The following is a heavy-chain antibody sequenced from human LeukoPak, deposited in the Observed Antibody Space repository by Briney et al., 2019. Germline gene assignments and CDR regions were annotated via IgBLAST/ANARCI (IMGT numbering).Heavy chain of an antibody. J-gene: IGHJ4*02. CDR1: GFTFSTYS. D-gene: IGHD6-13*01. CDR2: ISGSSSNI. CDR3: AKDRGSWYSTIRSSGNY. Sequence: GGSLRLSCSASGFTFSTYSMNWVRQAPGKGLEWVSSISGSSSNIYYADSLKGRFTISRDNAKNSLYLQMNSLRAEDTAVYYCAKDRGSWYSTIRSSGNYWGQGTLVTVSS. V-gene: IGHV3-21*04.